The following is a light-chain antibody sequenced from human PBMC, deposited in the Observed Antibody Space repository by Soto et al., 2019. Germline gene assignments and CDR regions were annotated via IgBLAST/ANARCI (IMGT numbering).Light chain of an antibody. Sequence: EIVLTQSPATLSLSPGERATLSCRASQSVSTSLAWYQQKPGQAPRLLIYDASNRATGIPARFSGSGSGTDFSLTSSRLEPEDFAVYYCQQRSRWPPLTFGGGTKVEIK. V-gene: IGKV3-11*01. CDR3: QQRSRWPPLT. CDR1: QSVSTS. J-gene: IGKJ4*01. CDR2: DAS.